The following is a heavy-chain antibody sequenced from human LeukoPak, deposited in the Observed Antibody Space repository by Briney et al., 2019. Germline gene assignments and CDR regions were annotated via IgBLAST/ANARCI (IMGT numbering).Heavy chain of an antibody. CDR1: GFTFSSYG. D-gene: IGHD2-8*01. V-gene: IGHV3-30*18. Sequence: AGGSLRLSCAASGFTFSSYGMHWVRQAPGKGLEWVAVISYDGSNKCYADSVKGRFTISRDNSKNTLYLQINSLRAEDTAVYYCAKDLIPSVHQHGMDVWGKGTTVTVSS. J-gene: IGHJ6*04. CDR2: ISYDGSNK. CDR3: AKDLIPSVHQHGMDV.